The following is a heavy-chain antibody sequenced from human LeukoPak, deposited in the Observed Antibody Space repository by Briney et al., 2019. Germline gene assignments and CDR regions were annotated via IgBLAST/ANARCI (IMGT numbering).Heavy chain of an antibody. CDR2: INHNGNVN. CDR1: GFTFSSYW. J-gene: IGHJ4*02. V-gene: IGHV3-7*03. CDR3: AKARAGVIAAAFNY. D-gene: IGHD6-13*01. Sequence: GGSLRLSCAASGFTFSSYWMNWARQAPGKGLEWVASINHNGNVNYYVDSVKGRFTISRDNSNNTLYMQMNSLRAEDTAVYFCAKARAGVIAAAFNYWGQGTLVTVSS.